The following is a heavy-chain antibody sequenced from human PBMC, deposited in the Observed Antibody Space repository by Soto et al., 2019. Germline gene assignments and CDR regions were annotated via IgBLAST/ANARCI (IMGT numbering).Heavy chain of an antibody. J-gene: IGHJ4*02. D-gene: IGHD3-3*01. CDR1: GDSVSNGNW. CDR2: IHQSGDT. CDR3: ATRTSVFGIGTFY. V-gene: IGHV4-4*02. Sequence: QVQLKESGPGLVTPWGTLSLTCAVSGDSVSNGNWWCWVRQPPGRGLAWVGEIHQSGDTNYNPSLKSRVTVSADRSNNQYSLRLNSVPAADTAMYYCATRTSVFGIGTFYWGQGILVTVSS.